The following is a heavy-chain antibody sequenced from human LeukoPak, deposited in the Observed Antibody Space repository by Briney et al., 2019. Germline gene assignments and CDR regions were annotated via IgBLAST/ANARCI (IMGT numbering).Heavy chain of an antibody. CDR1: GLTFSGHG. D-gene: IGHD1-26*01. J-gene: IGHJ4*02. Sequence: GGSLRLSCAASGLTFSGHGFHWVRQAPGKGLEWVTFISLDGSKKSYADSVKGRFTFSRDDSKNTLYLEMNSLRAEDTAVYYCAKVQYSGSYYGDFDYWGQGTLVTVSS. CDR2: ISLDGSKK. V-gene: IGHV3-30*02. CDR3: AKVQYSGSYYGDFDY.